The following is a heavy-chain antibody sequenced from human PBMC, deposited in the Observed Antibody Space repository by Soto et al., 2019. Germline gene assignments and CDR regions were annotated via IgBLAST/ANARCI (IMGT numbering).Heavy chain of an antibody. J-gene: IGHJ5*02. CDR1: GXTFSSYT. V-gene: IGHV1-69*04. Sequence: SVKVSCKASGXTFSSYTISWVRQAPGQGLEWMGRIIPILGIANYAQKFQGRVTITADKSTSTAYMELSSLRSEDTAVYYCARDLAGIVVPAAMDPWGQGTLVTVSS. CDR2: IIPILGIA. D-gene: IGHD2-2*01. CDR3: ARDLAGIVVPAAMDP.